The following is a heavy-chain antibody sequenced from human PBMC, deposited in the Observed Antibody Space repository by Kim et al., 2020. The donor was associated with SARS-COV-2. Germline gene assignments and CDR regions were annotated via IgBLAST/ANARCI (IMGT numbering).Heavy chain of an antibody. CDR1: GGTFSSYA. CDR3: ARAPRQMATIGANSYYGMDV. J-gene: IGHJ6*02. CDR2: IIPIFGTA. V-gene: IGHV1-69*13. Sequence: SVKVSCKASGGTFSSYAISWVRQAPGQGLEWMGGIIPIFGTANYAQKFQGRVTITADESTSTAYMELSSLRSEDTAVYYCARAPRQMATIGANSYYGMDVWGQGTTVTVSS. D-gene: IGHD5-12*01.